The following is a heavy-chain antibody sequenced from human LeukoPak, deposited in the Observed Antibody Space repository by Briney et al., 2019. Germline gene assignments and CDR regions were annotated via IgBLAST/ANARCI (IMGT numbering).Heavy chain of an antibody. CDR2: ISAYNGNT. CDR1: GYAFTSYG. D-gene: IGHD6-19*01. CDR3: ARDRRGRAVARPYYYDGMDV. Sequence: GASVKVSCKASGYAFTSYGISWVRQAPGQGLEWMGWISAYNGNTKYAQKFKGRVIMTPDTSTRTVYMELRSLRSDDTAVYYCARDRRGRAVARPYYYDGMDVWGEGTTVTVSS. V-gene: IGHV1-18*01. J-gene: IGHJ6*04.